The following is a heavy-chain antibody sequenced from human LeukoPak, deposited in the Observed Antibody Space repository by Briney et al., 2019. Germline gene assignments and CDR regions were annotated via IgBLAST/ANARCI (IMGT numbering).Heavy chain of an antibody. CDR1: GGSISSSSYY. J-gene: IGHJ4*02. CDR2: IYCSGST. D-gene: IGHD3-22*01. Sequence: PSETLALTCTVSGGSISSSSYYGGWIRQPPGRGLEWIGSIYCSGSTYYNPSLKSRVTISVDTSKNQFSLKLSSVTAADTAVYYCAGLPSPYYYDSSGPYWGQGTLVTVSS. V-gene: IGHV4-39*01. CDR3: AGLPSPYYYDSSGPY.